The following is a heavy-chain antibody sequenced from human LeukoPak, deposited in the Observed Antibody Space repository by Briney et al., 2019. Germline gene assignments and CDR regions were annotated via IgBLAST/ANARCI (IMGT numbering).Heavy chain of an antibody. J-gene: IGHJ4*02. CDR3: ARDRHGYFDY. Sequence: GGAPRLSCAASGFTFSGPHMIWLRPAPGKGVEAISYISHNGETKYYADSVKGRLSISRDNAKSSLYLQMNSLRVEDTAVYYCARDRHGYFDYWGQGTLVTVSS. CDR2: ISHNGETK. D-gene: IGHD6-13*01. CDR1: GFTFSGPH. V-gene: IGHV3-11*01.